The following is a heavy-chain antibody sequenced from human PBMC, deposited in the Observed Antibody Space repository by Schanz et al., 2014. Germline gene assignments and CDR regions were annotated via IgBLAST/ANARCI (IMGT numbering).Heavy chain of an antibody. Sequence: EVQLLESGGGLVQPGGSLRLSCEASGFSLGNYGMSWVRRAPGKGLEWVSGFDAHDGRAYYADSAKGRFTISRDNSKSTLYVEMNSLRVEDTAVYYCAKTLFPGGTQTFGNWGRGTLVTVSS. CDR2: FDAHDGRA. CDR1: GFSLGNYG. V-gene: IGHV3-23*01. D-gene: IGHD2-8*02. J-gene: IGHJ4*02. CDR3: AKTLFPGGTQTFGN.